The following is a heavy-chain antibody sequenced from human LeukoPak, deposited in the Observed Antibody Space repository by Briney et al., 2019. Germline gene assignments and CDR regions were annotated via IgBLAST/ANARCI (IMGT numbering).Heavy chain of an antibody. V-gene: IGHV3-30*04. Sequence: GGSLRLSCAASGFTFSSYAMHWVRQAPGKGLEWVALIPYDGSNKYYADSVKGRFTVSRDNSKKTLYLQMNSLRAEDTAVYYCVRGAYSSSWLTFDYWGQGTLVTVSS. CDR3: VRGAYSSSWLTFDY. J-gene: IGHJ4*02. CDR2: IPYDGSNK. D-gene: IGHD6-13*01. CDR1: GFTFSSYA.